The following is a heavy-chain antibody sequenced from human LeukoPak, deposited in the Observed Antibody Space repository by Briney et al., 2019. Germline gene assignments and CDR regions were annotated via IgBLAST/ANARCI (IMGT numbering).Heavy chain of an antibody. CDR1: GYTFTGYY. D-gene: IGHD6-19*01. Sequence: ASVKVSCKASGYTFTGYYMHWVRQAPGQGLEWMGRINPNSGGTNYAQKFQGRVTMTRGTSISTAYMELSRLRSDDTAVYYCARDSSGWNHDYWGQGTLVTVSS. CDR2: INPNSGGT. V-gene: IGHV1-2*06. CDR3: ARDSSGWNHDY. J-gene: IGHJ4*02.